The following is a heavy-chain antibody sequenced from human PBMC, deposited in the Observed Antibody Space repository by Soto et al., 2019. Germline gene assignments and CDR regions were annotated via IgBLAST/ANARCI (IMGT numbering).Heavy chain of an antibody. V-gene: IGHV3-7*01. CDR3: ARIASAGRGWDV. Sequence: EVQLVGSGGGLVQPGGSLRLSCAASGFTFSSYWMSWVRQAPVKGLEWVGNIKQDGREKNYVDFGEGRFTISRDNAENSLYLQMNSLRAEDTAVYYCARIASAGRGWDVWGQGTTVVVSS. CDR1: GFTFSSYW. J-gene: IGHJ6*02. D-gene: IGHD6-13*01. CDR2: IKQDGREK.